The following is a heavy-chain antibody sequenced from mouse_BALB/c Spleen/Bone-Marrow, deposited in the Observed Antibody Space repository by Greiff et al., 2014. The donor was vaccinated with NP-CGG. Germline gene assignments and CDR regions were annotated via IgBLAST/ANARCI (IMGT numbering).Heavy chain of an antibody. J-gene: IGHJ2*01. Sequence: QVQLQQPGAELVKPGASVKLSCKASGYTFTSYWMHWVKQRPGQGLEWIGEIDPSDSYTNYNQKFKGKATLTVDKSSSTAYMQXXXXTXXXXAVYYCARREYYGSSYLYFDYWGQGTTLTVSS. CDR1: GYTFTSYW. V-gene: IGHV1-69*02. D-gene: IGHD1-1*01. CDR3: ARREYYGSSYLYFDY. CDR2: IDPSDSYT.